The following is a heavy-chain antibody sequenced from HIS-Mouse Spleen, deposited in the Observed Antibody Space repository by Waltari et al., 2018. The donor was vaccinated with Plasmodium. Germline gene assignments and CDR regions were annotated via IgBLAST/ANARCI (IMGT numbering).Heavy chain of an antibody. V-gene: IGHV3-33*06. J-gene: IGHJ3*02. CDR2: ICYDGSNK. CDR1: GFPFSSYG. Sequence: QVQLVESGGGVVQPGRSLSLSCAASGFPFSSYGMPWVRQAPGKGLEWVAVICYDGSNKYYADSVKGRFTISRDNSKNTLYLQMNSLRAEDTAVYYCAKEEGNWNDDDAFDIWGQGTMVTVSS. D-gene: IGHD1-1*01. CDR3: AKEEGNWNDDDAFDI.